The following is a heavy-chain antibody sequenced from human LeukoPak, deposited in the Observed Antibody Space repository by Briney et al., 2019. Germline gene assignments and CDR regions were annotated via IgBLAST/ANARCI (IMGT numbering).Heavy chain of an antibody. CDR1: GFTFSSYA. V-gene: IGHV3-23*01. Sequence: GGSLRLSRAASGFTFSSYAMSWVRQAPGKGLEWVSAISGSGGSTYYADSVKGRFTISRDNSKNTLYLQMNSLRAEDTAVYYCAKDQFGVVYYFDYWGQGTLVTVSS. CDR2: ISGSGGST. D-gene: IGHD3-3*01. J-gene: IGHJ4*02. CDR3: AKDQFGVVYYFDY.